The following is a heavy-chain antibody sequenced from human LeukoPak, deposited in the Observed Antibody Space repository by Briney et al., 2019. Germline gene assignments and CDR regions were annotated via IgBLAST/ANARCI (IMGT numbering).Heavy chain of an antibody. CDR2: INQDGSET. Sequence: GGSLRLSCAASGFPFNNYWMSWVRQAPGKGLEWVANINQDGSETYYVDSVEGRFTISRDNAKNSLYLQMNSLGAEDTALYHCARDAHCSSTSCDKPLWYFDLWGRGTLVTVSS. J-gene: IGHJ2*01. D-gene: IGHD2-2*02. CDR1: GFPFNNYW. CDR3: ARDAHCSSTSCDKPLWYFDL. V-gene: IGHV3-7*01.